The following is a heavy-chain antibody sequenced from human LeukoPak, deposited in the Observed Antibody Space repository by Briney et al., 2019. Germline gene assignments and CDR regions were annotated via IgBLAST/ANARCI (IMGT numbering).Heavy chain of an antibody. J-gene: IGHJ3*02. CDR1: GGSISSYY. Sequence: SETLSLTCTVSGGSISSYYWSWIRQPPGKGLEWIGYIYYSGSTNYNPSLKSRVTISVDTPKNQFSLKLSSVTAADTAVYYCARDRYYDFWSGSNDAFDIWGQGTMVTVSS. D-gene: IGHD3-3*01. CDR3: ARDRYYDFWSGSNDAFDI. CDR2: IYYSGST. V-gene: IGHV4-59*01.